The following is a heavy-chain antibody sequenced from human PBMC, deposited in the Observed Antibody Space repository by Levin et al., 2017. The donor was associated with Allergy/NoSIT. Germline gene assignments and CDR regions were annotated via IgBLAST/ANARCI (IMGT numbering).Heavy chain of an antibody. CDR3: ATFRSAPYSSSSSRFDY. V-gene: IGHV3-7*01. CDR2: IKEDGSEK. CDR1: GFTFSNYY. Sequence: GESLKISCAVSGFTFSNYYMSWVRQAPGKGLEWVANIKEDGSEKYYVDSVKGRFTVSRDNAESSLYLQMNSLTGEDTAVYYCATFRSAPYSSSSSRFDYWGQGTLVTVSS. J-gene: IGHJ4*02. D-gene: IGHD6-6*01.